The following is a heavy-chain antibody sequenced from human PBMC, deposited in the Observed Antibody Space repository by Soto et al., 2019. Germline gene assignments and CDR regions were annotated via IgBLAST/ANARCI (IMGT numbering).Heavy chain of an antibody. CDR3: ARSPSTTIVVALFDY. V-gene: IGHV3-48*02. Sequence: EVQLVESGGGLVQPGGSLRLSCAASGFTFSTYNMNWVRQAPGKGLEWVSYISSSSSTIDYADSVNSRFIISRDNAKNQLYLQRNSLRDEDTAVYYCARSPSTTIVVALFDYWGQGTMVTVSS. CDR1: GFTFSTYN. CDR2: ISSSSSTI. J-gene: IGHJ4*02. D-gene: IGHD3-22*01.